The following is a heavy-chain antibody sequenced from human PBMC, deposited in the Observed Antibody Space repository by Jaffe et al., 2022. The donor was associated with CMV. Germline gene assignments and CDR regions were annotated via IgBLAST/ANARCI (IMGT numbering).Heavy chain of an antibody. CDR3: AREEGSGSLVV. Sequence: QLQLQESGPGLVKPSETLSLTCTVSGGSISSSSYYWGWIRQPPGKGLEWIGSIYYSGSTYYNPSLKSRVTISVDTSKNQFSLKLSSVTAADTAVYYCAREEGSGSLVVWGQGTLVTVSS. J-gene: IGHJ4*02. CDR2: IYYSGST. CDR1: GGSISSSSYY. V-gene: IGHV4-39*02. D-gene: IGHD1-26*01.